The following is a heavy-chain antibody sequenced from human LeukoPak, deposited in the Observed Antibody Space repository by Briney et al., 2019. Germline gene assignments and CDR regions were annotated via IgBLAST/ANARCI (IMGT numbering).Heavy chain of an antibody. Sequence: GGSLRLSCAASGFTFSSYSMNWVRQAPGKGLEWFSSISSSSSYIYYADSVKGRFTISRDNAKNSLYLQMNSLRAEDTAVYYCARDRGELNYFDYWGQGTLVTVSS. CDR2: ISSSSSYI. V-gene: IGHV3-21*01. J-gene: IGHJ4*02. CDR3: ARDRGELNYFDY. D-gene: IGHD1-26*01. CDR1: GFTFSSYS.